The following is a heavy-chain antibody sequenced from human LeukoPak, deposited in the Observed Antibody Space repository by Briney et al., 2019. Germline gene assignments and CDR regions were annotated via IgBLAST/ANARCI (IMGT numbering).Heavy chain of an antibody. CDR2: INPNSGGT. CDR3: ATNNRYSGSCLDY. Sequence: ASVKVSCKASGYTFTGYYMHWVRQAPGQGLEWMGWINPNSGGTNYAQKFQGRVTMTRDTSISTAYMELSSLRSEDTAVYYCATNNRYSGSCLDYWGQGTLVTVSS. D-gene: IGHD1-26*01. J-gene: IGHJ4*02. V-gene: IGHV1-2*02. CDR1: GYTFTGYY.